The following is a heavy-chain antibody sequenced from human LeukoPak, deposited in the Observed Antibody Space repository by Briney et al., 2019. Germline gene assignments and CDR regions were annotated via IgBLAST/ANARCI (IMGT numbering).Heavy chain of an antibody. D-gene: IGHD7-27*01. Sequence: GGSLRLSCAASGFTFTHYGMNWVRQAPGKGLEWVSGIRANGETTYYADSVRGRFTISRDNSRSMVWLQMNSLTAEDTAMYYCGRDLNWGAFDIRGLGTLVTVSS. CDR3: GRDLNWGAFDI. J-gene: IGHJ3*02. CDR2: IRANGETT. V-gene: IGHV3-23*01. CDR1: GFTFTHYG.